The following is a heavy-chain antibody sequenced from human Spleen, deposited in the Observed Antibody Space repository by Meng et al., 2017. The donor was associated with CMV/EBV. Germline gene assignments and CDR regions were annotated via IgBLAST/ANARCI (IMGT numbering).Heavy chain of an antibody. V-gene: IGHV3-30*02. D-gene: IGHD3-10*01. Sequence: SCAASGFTFSRYGMHWVRQTPGKGLEWVAFLRYDGISKYYADSVKGRFTISRDNSKNSVYLQMNSLRADDTAVYYCARDPHFGALDHWGQGTLVTVSS. J-gene: IGHJ4*02. CDR3: ARDPHFGALDH. CDR1: GFTFSRYG. CDR2: LRYDGISK.